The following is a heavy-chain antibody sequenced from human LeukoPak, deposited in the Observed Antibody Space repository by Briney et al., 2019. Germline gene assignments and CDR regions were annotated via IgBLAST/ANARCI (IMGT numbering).Heavy chain of an antibody. CDR1: GLTFSNYW. CDR3: LSAYSGSYYFNS. D-gene: IGHD1-26*01. V-gene: IGHV3-74*01. Sequence: GGSLRLSCAASGLTFSNYWMHWVRHAPGKGLVWGSRINTVVSTITYADSVKGRFTISRDNAKNTLFLQMSSLRLEDTAVYYCLSAYSGSYYFNSWAQGTLVTVSS. CDR2: INTVVSTI. J-gene: IGHJ4*02.